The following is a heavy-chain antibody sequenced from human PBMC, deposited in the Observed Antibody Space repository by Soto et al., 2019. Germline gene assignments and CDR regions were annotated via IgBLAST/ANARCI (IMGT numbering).Heavy chain of an antibody. CDR3: AKNRVPFLREGLDY. D-gene: IGHD1-1*01. Sequence: EVQLVESGGGLVQPGGSLRISCAACGFTFSNYWMYWVRKVPGKGLVWVSRIAAEGSNTAYADSVEGRFSSSRDNAKTTLYLQLNSLRPDDTALYYCAKNRVPFLREGLDYWGQGTLVSVSS. J-gene: IGHJ1*01. CDR1: GFTFSNYW. CDR2: IAAEGSNT. V-gene: IGHV3-74*01.